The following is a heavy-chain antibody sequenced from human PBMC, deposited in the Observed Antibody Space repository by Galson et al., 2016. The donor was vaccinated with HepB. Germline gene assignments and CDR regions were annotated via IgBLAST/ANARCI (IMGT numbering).Heavy chain of an antibody. D-gene: IGHD3-3*01. Sequence: QSGAEVKKPGESLKISCRGSGYTFDSYWIGWVRQMPGKGLEWMAIIYPGDFDIRYSPSFQGQDTISVDKSISTAYVQWSSLTASGSAMYYGARSLTGSYDVWGAIYDCYEMDVWGQGTTV. J-gene: IGHJ6*01. V-gene: IGHV5-51*01. CDR2: IYPGDFDI. CDR1: GYTFDSYW. CDR3: ARSLTGSYDVWGAIYDCYEMDV.